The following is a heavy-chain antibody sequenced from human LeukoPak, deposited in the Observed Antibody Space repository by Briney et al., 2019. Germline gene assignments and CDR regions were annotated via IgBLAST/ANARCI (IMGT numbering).Heavy chain of an antibody. CDR3: ARGHDDPFDY. V-gene: IGHV3-11*04. CDR2: ISSSGSTL. D-gene: IGHD3-3*01. J-gene: IGHJ4*02. Sequence: GGSLRLSCAASGFTFSDYYMSWLRQAPGRGLEWVSYISSSGSTLYYADSVKGRFTISRDNAKNSLYLQMNSLRAEDTAVYYCARGHDDPFDYWGQGTLVTVSS. CDR1: GFTFSDYY.